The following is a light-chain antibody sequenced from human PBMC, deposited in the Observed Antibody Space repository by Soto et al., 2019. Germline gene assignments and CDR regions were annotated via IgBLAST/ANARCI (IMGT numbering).Light chain of an antibody. CDR3: QQYGSSPRT. CDR1: QSVSGSN. J-gene: IGKJ1*01. Sequence: VLSLSPGTLSVCHGERATLSCRASQSVSGSNLAWYQQKPGQAPRLLIYGASSRATGIPDRFSGSGSGTDFTLTISRLEPEHFAVYYCQQYGSSPRTFGQGTKVDI. V-gene: IGKV3-20*01. CDR2: GAS.